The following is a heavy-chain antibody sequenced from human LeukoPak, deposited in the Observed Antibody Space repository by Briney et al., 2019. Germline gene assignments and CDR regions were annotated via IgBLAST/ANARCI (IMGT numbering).Heavy chain of an antibody. D-gene: IGHD5-12*01. Sequence: GGSLRLSCEASGFSFSSYNMDWVRQTPGKGLEWISSITTSSTYTFYADSVKGRFTISRDNAKNSLYLQMNSLRAEDTAVYYCAREGGEWLRLGCLDYWGQGTLVTVSS. CDR3: AREGGEWLRLGCLDY. CDR2: ITTSSTYT. J-gene: IGHJ4*02. V-gene: IGHV3-21*01. CDR1: GFSFSSYN.